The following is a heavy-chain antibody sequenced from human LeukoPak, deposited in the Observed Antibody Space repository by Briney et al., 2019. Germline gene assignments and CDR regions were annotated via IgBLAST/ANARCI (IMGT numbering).Heavy chain of an antibody. CDR1: GGSISSHY. CDR2: IYYSGST. J-gene: IGHJ5*02. CDR3: ARRVWCSSTSCYGVRGNWFDP. D-gene: IGHD2-2*01. Sequence: SETLSLTCTVSGGSISSHYWSWIRQPPGKGLEWIGYIYYSGSTNYNPSLKSRVTISVDTSKNQFSLKLSSATAADTAVYYCARRVWCSSTSCYGVRGNWFDPWGQGTLVTVSS. V-gene: IGHV4-59*08.